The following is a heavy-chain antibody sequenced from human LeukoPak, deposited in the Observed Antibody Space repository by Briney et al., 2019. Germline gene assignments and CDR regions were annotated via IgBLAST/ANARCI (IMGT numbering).Heavy chain of an antibody. CDR1: GGSISSYY. CDR3: ARGCSSTSCYGSGSYNPYDY. Sequence: KPSETLSLTCTVSGGSISSYYWSWIRQSPGKGLEWIGYIYYSGSTNYNPSLKSRVTISVDTSRNQFSLKLSSVTAADTAVYYCARGCSSTSCYGSGSYNPYDYWGQGTLVTVSS. V-gene: IGHV4-59*01. D-gene: IGHD2-2*01. J-gene: IGHJ4*02. CDR2: IYYSGST.